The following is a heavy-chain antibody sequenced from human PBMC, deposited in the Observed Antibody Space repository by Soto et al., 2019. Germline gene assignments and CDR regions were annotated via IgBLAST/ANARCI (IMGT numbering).Heavy chain of an antibody. CDR1: GFTFSSYA. CDR3: ANNAWVVMLYYYGMDV. D-gene: IGHD2-21*01. CDR2: ISYDGSNK. Sequence: QVQLVESGGGVVQPGRSLRLSCAASGFTFSSYAMHWVRQAPGKGLEWVAVISYDGSNKYYADSVKGRFTISRDNSKNTLYLQMNSLGAEDTAVYYCANNAWVVMLYYYGMDVWGQGTTVTVSS. V-gene: IGHV3-30-3*01. J-gene: IGHJ6*02.